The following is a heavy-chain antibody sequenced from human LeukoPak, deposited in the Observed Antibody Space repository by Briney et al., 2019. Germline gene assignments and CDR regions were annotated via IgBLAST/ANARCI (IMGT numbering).Heavy chain of an antibody. CDR3: ARVTSHYDILTGYYYYMDV. CDR1: GYTFTSYD. J-gene: IGHJ6*03. D-gene: IGHD3-9*01. V-gene: IGHV1-8*03. Sequence: ASVKVSCKASGYTFTSYDINWVRQATGQGLEWMGWMNPNSGNTGYAQKFQGRVTITRNTSISTAYMELSSLRSEDTAVYYCARVTSHYDILTGYYYYMDVWGKGTTVTVSS. CDR2: MNPNSGNT.